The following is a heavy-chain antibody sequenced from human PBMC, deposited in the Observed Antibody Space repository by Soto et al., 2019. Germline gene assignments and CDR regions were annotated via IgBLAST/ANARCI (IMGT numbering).Heavy chain of an antibody. CDR2: IKSKTDGGTT. CDR1: GFTFSNAW. CDR3: TTNSVDTAMGVYLWVWWTPGAFDI. D-gene: IGHD5-18*01. J-gene: IGHJ3*02. V-gene: IGHV3-15*01. Sequence: GGALRLSGEASGFTFSNAWMSWVRQAPGKGLEWVGRIKSKTDGGTTDYAAPVKGRFTISRDDSKNTLYLQMNSLKTEDTAVYYWTTNSVDTAMGVYLWVWWTPGAFDIWGQGTMVTVSS.